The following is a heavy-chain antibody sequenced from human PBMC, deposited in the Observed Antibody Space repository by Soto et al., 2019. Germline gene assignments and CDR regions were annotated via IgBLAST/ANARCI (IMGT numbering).Heavy chain of an antibody. CDR2: ISSNGGST. CDR1: GFTFSSYA. D-gene: IGHD6-13*01. V-gene: IGHV3-64D*06. J-gene: IGHJ6*02. CDR3: VKDQPVSSSWYRDDLLPYGMDV. Sequence: PXVCLGLSCSASGFTFSSYAMHWVRQAPGKGLEYVSAISSNGGSTYYADSVKGRFTISRDNSKNTLYLQMSSLRAEDTAVYYCVKDQPVSSSWYRDDLLPYGMDVWGQGTTVTVSS.